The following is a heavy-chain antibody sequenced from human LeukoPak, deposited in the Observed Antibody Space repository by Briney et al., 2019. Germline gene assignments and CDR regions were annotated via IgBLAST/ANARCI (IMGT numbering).Heavy chain of an antibody. Sequence: SETLSLTCAVYGGSFSGYYWSWIRQPPGQGLEWIGEINHSGSTNYNPSLKSRVTISVDTSTNQFSLKLSPVTAADTAVYYCARSRREVPAAATFDYWGQGTLVTVSS. D-gene: IGHD2-2*01. CDR1: GGSFSGYY. CDR3: ARSRREVPAAATFDY. V-gene: IGHV4-34*01. J-gene: IGHJ4*02. CDR2: INHSGST.